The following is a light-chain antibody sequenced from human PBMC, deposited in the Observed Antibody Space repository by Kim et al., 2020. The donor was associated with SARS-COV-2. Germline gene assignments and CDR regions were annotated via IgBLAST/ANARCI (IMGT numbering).Light chain of an antibody. CDR1: KLGDKY. Sequence: SVSPGQTASITCSGDKLGDKYACWYQQKPGQSPVLVIYQDSKRPSGIPERFSGSNSGNTATLTISGTQAMDEADYYCQAWDSSTEVFGGGTKVTVL. J-gene: IGLJ3*02. CDR3: QAWDSSTEV. CDR2: QDS. V-gene: IGLV3-1*01.